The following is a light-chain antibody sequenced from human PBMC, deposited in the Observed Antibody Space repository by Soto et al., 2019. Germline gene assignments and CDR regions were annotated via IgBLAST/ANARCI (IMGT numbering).Light chain of an antibody. J-gene: IGLJ1*01. CDR2: EVS. CDR3: TSYTSSSPYV. V-gene: IGLV2-14*01. Sequence: QSALTQPASVSGSPGQSITISCTGTSSDIGVYNYVSWYQQHPGKAPKLVICEVSNRPSGVSSRFSGSKSGNTASLTISGLRAEDEADYYCTSYTSSSPYVFGTGTKLTV. CDR1: SSDIGVYNY.